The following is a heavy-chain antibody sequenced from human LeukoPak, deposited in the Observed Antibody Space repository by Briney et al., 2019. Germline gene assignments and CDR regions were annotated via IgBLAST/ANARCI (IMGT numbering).Heavy chain of an antibody. CDR1: GFTFNSYA. CDR2: ISYDGNNK. D-gene: IGHD6-13*01. J-gene: IGHJ4*02. V-gene: IGHV3-30-3*02. Sequence: GGSLRLSCAASGFTFNSYAMSWVRQAPGKGLEWVAIISYDGNNKYYTDSVRGRFTISRENSKNTLHLQMNSLRAEDTAVYYCAKSSRATTSGPFDYWGQGTLVTVSS. CDR3: AKSSRATTSGPFDY.